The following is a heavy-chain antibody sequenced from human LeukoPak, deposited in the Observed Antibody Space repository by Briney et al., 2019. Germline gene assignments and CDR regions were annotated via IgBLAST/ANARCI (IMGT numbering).Heavy chain of an antibody. D-gene: IGHD3-10*01. CDR2: ISSSGSTI. V-gene: IGHV3-48*03. Sequence: QPGGSLRLSCAASGFTFSSYEMDWVRQAPGKGLEWVSYISSSGSTIYYADSVKGRFTISRDNAKNSVYLQMNSLRAEDTAVYYCARERMVRGVHFDYWGQGTLVTVSS. CDR1: GFTFSSYE. CDR3: ARERMVRGVHFDY. J-gene: IGHJ4*02.